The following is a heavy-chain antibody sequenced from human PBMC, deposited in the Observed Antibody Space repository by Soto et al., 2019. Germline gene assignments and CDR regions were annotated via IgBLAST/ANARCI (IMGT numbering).Heavy chain of an antibody. CDR2: IYYSGCT. CDR3: ARTSTDGPLYYFDY. D-gene: IGHD4-4*01. V-gene: IGHV4-59*01. CDR1: GGSIRSYY. J-gene: IGHJ4*02. Sequence: SETLSLTCTVSGGSIRSYYWSWIRQPPGKGLEWIGYIYYSGCTNYNPSLKSRITISVDTSKNQFSLKLSSVTAADTAVYYCARTSTDGPLYYFDYWGQGTLVTVSS.